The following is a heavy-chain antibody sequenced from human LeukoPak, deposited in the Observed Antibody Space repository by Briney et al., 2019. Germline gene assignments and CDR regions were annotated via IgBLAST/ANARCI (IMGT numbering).Heavy chain of an antibody. Sequence: SQTLSLTCTVSGGSISSGDYYWSWIRQPPGEGLEWIGYIYYSGSTNYNPSLKSRVTISVDTSKNQFSLKLSSVTAADTAVYYCARGPEPGYPTVNAEYFQHWGQGTLVTVSS. D-gene: IGHD1-14*01. CDR2: IYYSGST. CDR3: ARGPEPGYPTVNAEYFQH. J-gene: IGHJ1*01. CDR1: GGSISSGDYY. V-gene: IGHV4-30-4*01.